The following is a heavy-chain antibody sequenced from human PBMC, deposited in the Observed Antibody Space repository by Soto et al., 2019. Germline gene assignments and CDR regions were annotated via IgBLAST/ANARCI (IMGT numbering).Heavy chain of an antibody. D-gene: IGHD3-22*01. CDR3: ARLQVDYYDSSGDGNDY. J-gene: IGHJ4*02. CDR2: IYYSGST. V-gene: IGHV4-39*01. Sequence: SETLSLTCTVSGGSISSSSYYWGWIRQPPGKGLEWIGSIYYSGSTYYNPSLKSRVTISVDTSKNQFSLKLSSVTAADTAVYYCARLQVDYYDSSGDGNDYWGQGTLVTVSS. CDR1: GGSISSSSYY.